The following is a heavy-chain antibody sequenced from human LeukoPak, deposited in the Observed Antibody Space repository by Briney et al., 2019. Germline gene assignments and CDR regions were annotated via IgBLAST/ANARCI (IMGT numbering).Heavy chain of an antibody. J-gene: IGHJ4*02. CDR1: GGSISSYY. Sequence: SETLSLTCIVSGGSISSYYWSWIRQPPGKGLEWMGYIYYSGSNNYNPSLKSRVTISVDTCKNQFSLNLSSVTAEDTAVYYCARDLLSTAGYFDYWGQGTLVTVSS. CDR3: ARDLLSTAGYFDY. V-gene: IGHV4-59*01. CDR2: IYYSGSN. D-gene: IGHD6-19*01.